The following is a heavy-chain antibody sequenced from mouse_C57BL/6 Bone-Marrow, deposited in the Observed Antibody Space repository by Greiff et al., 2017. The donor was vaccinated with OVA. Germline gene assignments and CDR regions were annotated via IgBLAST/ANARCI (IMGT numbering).Heavy chain of an antibody. CDR2: INPYNGGT. CDR1: GYTFTDYY. D-gene: IGHD4-1*01. J-gene: IGHJ3*01. CDR3: AREGLGQWFAY. V-gene: IGHV1-19*01. Sequence: VQLQQSGPVLVKPGASVKMSCKASGYTFTDYYMNWVKQSHGKSLEWIGVINPYNGGTSYNQKFKGKATLTVDKSSSTAYMELSSLTSEDSAVYYCAREGLGQWFAYWGQGTLVTVSA.